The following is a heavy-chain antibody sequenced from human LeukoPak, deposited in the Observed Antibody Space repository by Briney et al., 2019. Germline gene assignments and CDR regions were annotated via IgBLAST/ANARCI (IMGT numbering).Heavy chain of an antibody. CDR2: INHSGST. V-gene: IGHV4-39*01. J-gene: IGHJ6*02. Sequence: SETLSLTCTVSGGSISSSSYYWGWIRQPPGKGLEWIGDINHSGSTNYNPSLKSRVTISVDTSKSQFSLKLSSVTAADTAVYYCARVVVPAVTEDYYYGMDVWGQGTTVTVSS. D-gene: IGHD2-2*01. CDR3: ARVVVPAVTEDYYYGMDV. CDR1: GGSISSSSYY.